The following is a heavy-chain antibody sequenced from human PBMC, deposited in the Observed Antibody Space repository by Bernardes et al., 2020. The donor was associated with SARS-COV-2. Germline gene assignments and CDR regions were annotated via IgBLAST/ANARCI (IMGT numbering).Heavy chain of an antibody. D-gene: IGHD6-19*01. CDR1: GFTFNSHA. CDR2: ISSGGVST. V-gene: IGHV3-64*02. J-gene: IGHJ6*02. CDR3: ARADFSGWDPDYGLDV. Sequence: GGSLRLSCIASGFTFNSHAMHWVSQAPGKGLKYVAGISSGGVSTTYADSVKGRVTISRDNFKNTLYLQMGSLRPEDTAVYYCARADFSGWDPDYGLDVWGQGTTVTVSS.